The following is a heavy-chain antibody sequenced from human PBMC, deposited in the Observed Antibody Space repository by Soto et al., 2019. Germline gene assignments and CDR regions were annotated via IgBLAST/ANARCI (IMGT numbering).Heavy chain of an antibody. V-gene: IGHV4-34*01. D-gene: IGHD3-3*01. J-gene: IGHJ5*02. Sequence: QVQLQQWGAGLLKPSETLSLTCAVYGGSFSGYYWSWIRQPPGKGLEWIGEINHSGSTNYNPSLKSRVNISVDKSKNHFSLKLSSVTAADTAVYYCARGSITIFGVDPPWFDPWGQGTLVTVSS. CDR1: GGSFSGYY. CDR3: ARGSITIFGVDPPWFDP. CDR2: INHSGST.